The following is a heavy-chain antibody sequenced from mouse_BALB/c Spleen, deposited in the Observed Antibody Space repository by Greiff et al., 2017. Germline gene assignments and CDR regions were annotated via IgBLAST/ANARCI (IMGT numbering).Heavy chain of an antibody. CDR3: ARAYYGNFHYAMDY. V-gene: IGHV1-7*01. D-gene: IGHD2-10*01. CDR1: GYTFTSYW. J-gene: IGHJ4*01. Sequence: VKLQQSGAELAKPGASVKMSCKASGYTFTSYWMHWVKQRPGQGLEWIGYINPSTGYTEYNQKFKDKATLTADKSSSTAYMQLSSLTSEDSAVYYCARAYYGNFHYAMDYWGQGTSVTVSS. CDR2: INPSTGYT.